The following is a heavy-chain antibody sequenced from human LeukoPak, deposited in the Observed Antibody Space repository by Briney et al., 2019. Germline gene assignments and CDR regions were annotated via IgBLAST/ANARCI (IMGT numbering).Heavy chain of an antibody. D-gene: IGHD3-22*01. CDR2: IYSGGST. J-gene: IGHJ4*02. V-gene: IGHV3-53*01. CDR1: GFTVSSNY. CDR3: ASPYDSSGYYPEDY. Sequence: GGSLRLSWAASGFTVSSNYMSWVRQAPGKGLEWVSVIYSGGSTYYADSVKGRFTISRDNSKNTLYLQMNSLRAEDTAVYYCASPYDSSGYYPEDYWGQGTLVTVSS.